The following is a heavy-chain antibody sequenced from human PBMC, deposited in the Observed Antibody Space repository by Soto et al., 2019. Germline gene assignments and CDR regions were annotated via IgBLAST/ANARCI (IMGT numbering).Heavy chain of an antibody. V-gene: IGHV3-33*01. CDR2: IWYDGSNK. D-gene: IGHD1-26*01. CDR3: ARDREYSGTTLIFYYYGMDV. CDR1: GFTFSSYG. Sequence: QVQLVESGGGVVQPGRSLRLSCAASGFTFSSYGMHWVRQAPGKGLEWVAVIWYDGSNKYYADSVKGRFTISRDNSKNTLYLQMISLRAEDTAVYYCARDREYSGTTLIFYYYGMDVWGQGTTVTVSS. J-gene: IGHJ6*02.